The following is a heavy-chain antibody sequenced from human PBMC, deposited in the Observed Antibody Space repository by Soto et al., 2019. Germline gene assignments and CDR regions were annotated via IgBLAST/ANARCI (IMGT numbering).Heavy chain of an antibody. D-gene: IGHD2-21*02. CDR3: ARGGGDDSFDF. V-gene: IGHV4-30-2*06. CDR2: ISHVETT. CDR1: GVTISYGGYS. Sequence: SETLSLTCSASGVTISYGGYSWSWIRQSPGKGLEWLGYISHVETTYYNPSFQSRLSLSIDRTRNQFSLSLSSMTAADKAVYYCARGGGDDSFDFWGQGIQVTVSS. J-gene: IGHJ4*02.